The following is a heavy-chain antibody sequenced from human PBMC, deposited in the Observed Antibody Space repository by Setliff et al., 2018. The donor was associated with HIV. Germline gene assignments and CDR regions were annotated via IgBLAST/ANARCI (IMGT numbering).Heavy chain of an antibody. D-gene: IGHD5-12*01. CDR2: IIPIFGTA. Sequence: SVKVSCTASGGTFSSYAISWVRQAPGKGLEWMGGIIPIFGTANYEQKFQGRVTVTMDTSTRTAYLELGSLKSGDTAVYYCAVGKTWLRFLDYWGQGTLVTVSS. V-gene: IGHV1-69*05. J-gene: IGHJ4*02. CDR1: GGTFSSYA. CDR3: AVGKTWLRFLDY.